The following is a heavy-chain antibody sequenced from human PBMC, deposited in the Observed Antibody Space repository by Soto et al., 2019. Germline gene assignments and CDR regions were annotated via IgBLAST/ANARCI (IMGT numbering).Heavy chain of an antibody. V-gene: IGHV3-66*01. CDR1: GFNVSINY. CDR2: INGGGST. J-gene: IGHJ6*02. CDR3: VRENYYYGMDV. Sequence: GGSLRLSCAASGFNVSINYMNWVRQAPGKGLEWVSVINGGGSTYYADSVKGRFTMSRDNSRNTLYLQMNSLRAEDTAVYYCVRENYYYGMDVWGQGTTVTVSS.